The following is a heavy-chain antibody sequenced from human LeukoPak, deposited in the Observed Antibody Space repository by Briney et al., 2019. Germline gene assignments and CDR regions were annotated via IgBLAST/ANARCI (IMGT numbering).Heavy chain of an antibody. J-gene: IGHJ5*02. Sequence: SETLSLTCTGSADSISNYHWSWIRQPAGKGLEWIGRIYTSGSTNYNPSLKSRVTISVDTSKNQCSLKLSSVTTADTAVYYCARDAEYDILTGLNNWFDPWGQGTLVTVSS. V-gene: IGHV4-4*07. CDR2: IYTSGST. CDR1: ADSISNYH. D-gene: IGHD3-9*01. CDR3: ARDAEYDILTGLNNWFDP.